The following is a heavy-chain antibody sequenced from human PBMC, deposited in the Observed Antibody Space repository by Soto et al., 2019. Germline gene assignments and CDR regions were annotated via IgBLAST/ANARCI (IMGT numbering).Heavy chain of an antibody. D-gene: IGHD3-10*01. CDR2: INTYNGNT. Sequence: ASVKVCCKASGCPFTSYGISWVRQAPGQGLEWMGWINTYNGNTNYAQKLQGRVTMTTNTSTSTAYMELGSLRSDDTAVYYCARNHDSGNYLYFDYWGQGTLVTVSS. CDR1: GCPFTSYG. CDR3: ARNHDSGNYLYFDY. V-gene: IGHV1-18*01. J-gene: IGHJ4*02.